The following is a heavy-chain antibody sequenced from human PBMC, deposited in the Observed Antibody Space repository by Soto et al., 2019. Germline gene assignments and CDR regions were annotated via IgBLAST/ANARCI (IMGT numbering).Heavy chain of an antibody. V-gene: IGHV1-69*01. CDR1: GDTFSRNA. CDR3: SRDRHDCGDYVRPHD. D-gene: IGHD4-17*01. Sequence: QVQLVQSGAEVKNPGSSVKVSCKASGDTFSRNAFHWVRQAPGQGLEWMGGIIPIFGKANYAQNFQGRVTLSADEATTTAYMEVSSLRSDDTAIYYCSRDRHDCGDYVRPHDWGQGTLVIVSS. CDR2: IIPIFGKA. J-gene: IGHJ4*02.